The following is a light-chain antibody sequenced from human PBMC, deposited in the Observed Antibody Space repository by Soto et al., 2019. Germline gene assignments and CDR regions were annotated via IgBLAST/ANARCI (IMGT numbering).Light chain of an antibody. CDR3: QQRRDWPLT. Sequence: EIVMTQSPATLSVSPGERATLSCRASQSISSKLGWYQQRPGQAPRLLIYGASTRATGIPARFSGSGSGTEFTLTISSLQSEDFAVYYCQQRRDWPLTFGGGTKVEI. J-gene: IGKJ4*01. CDR2: GAS. CDR1: QSISSK. V-gene: IGKV3-15*01.